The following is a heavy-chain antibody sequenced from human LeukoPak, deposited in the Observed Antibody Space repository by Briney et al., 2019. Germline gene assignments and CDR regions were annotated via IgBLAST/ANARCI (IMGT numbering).Heavy chain of an antibody. D-gene: IGHD2-2*02. CDR2: INPNSGGT. CDR1: GYTFTNYY. CDR3: ARRVPAGIGAFDI. J-gene: IGHJ3*02. V-gene: IGHV1-2*02. Sequence: ASVKVSCKASGYTFTNYYMHWVRQAPGQGLEWMGWINPNSGGTNYAQKFQGRVTMTRDTSISTAYMELSRLRSDDTAVCYCARRVPAGIGAFDIWGQGTMVTVSS.